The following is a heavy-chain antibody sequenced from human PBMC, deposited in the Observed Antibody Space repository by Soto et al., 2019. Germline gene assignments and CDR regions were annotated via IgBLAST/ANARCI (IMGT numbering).Heavy chain of an antibody. CDR1: GFTFSSYA. V-gene: IGHV3-23*01. Sequence: GGSLRLSCAASGFTFSSYAMSWVRQAPGKGLEWVSAISGSGGSTYYADSVKGRFTISRDNSKNTLYLQMNSLRAEDTAVYYCAKGGEVVPAAIEFDYWGQGTLVTVSS. CDR2: ISGSGGST. D-gene: IGHD2-2*02. CDR3: AKGGEVVPAAIEFDY. J-gene: IGHJ4*02.